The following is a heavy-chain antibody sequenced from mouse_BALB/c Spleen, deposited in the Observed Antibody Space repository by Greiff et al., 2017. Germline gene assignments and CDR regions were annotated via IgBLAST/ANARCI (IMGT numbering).Heavy chain of an antibody. CDR1: GFTFSSYA. V-gene: IGHV5-9-4*01. CDR2: ISSGGSYT. D-gene: IGHD1-3*01. CDR3: ARRGSGDFAY. Sequence: EVQRLESGGGLVKPGGSLKLSCAASGFTFSSYAMPWVRQSPEKRLEWVAEISSGGSYTYYPDTVTGRFTITRDNAKNTLYLEMSSLKSEDTARYYCARRGSGDFAYWGQGTLVTVSA. J-gene: IGHJ3*01.